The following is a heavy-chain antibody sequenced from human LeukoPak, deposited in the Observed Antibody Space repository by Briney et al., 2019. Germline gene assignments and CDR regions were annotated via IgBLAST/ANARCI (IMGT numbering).Heavy chain of an antibody. V-gene: IGHV4-61*02. CDR1: GGSISSGTYY. Sequence: PSETLSLTWIVSGGSISSGTYYWSWIRQPAGKGLEWIGRIYTSGNTNYNPSLKSRVTISVDTSKNQFSLKLRSVTAADTAVYYCASLGRYSSGVLDYWGQGALVTVSS. D-gene: IGHD6-19*01. J-gene: IGHJ4*02. CDR2: IYTSGNT. CDR3: ASLGRYSSGVLDY.